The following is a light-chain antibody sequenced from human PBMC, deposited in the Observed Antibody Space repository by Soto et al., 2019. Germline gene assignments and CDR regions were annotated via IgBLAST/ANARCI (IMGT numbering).Light chain of an antibody. CDR2: DDS. CDR3: QVWDTASDHWV. Sequence: SYELTQPPSVSVVPGQTASISCGGSNIGGKSVHWYQQRPGQAPVLVLYDDSDRPSGIPDRFSGSNSGNTATLTVSGVEAGDEADYHCQVWDTASDHWVFGGGTKLTVL. J-gene: IGLJ3*02. V-gene: IGLV3-21*02. CDR1: NIGGKS.